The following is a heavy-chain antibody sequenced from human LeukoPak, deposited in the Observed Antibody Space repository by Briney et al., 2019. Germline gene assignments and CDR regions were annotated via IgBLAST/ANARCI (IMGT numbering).Heavy chain of an antibody. CDR1: GYTFTGYY. J-gene: IGHJ4*02. V-gene: IGHV1-2*02. CDR2: INPNGGGT. CDR3: TRGPSA. Sequence: GASMKVSCKASGYTFTGYYLHWVRQAPGQGLEWMGWINPNGGGTNYAQKFRGRVTMTRDTSISTAYMELSSLRSDDTAVYFCTRGPSAWGQGALVTVSS.